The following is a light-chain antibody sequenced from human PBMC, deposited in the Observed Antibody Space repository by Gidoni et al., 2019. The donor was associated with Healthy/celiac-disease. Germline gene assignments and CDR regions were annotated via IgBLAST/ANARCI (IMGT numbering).Light chain of an antibody. J-gene: IGLJ2*01. CDR3: QAWDSSTAHVV. Sequence: SYELTQPPSVTVSAGQTASFTGSGDKLGAKYACWYQQKPGQSPVLVIDQDSKRPSGFPVRFSGSSSGNTATLTISGTQAMDEADYYCQAWDSSTAHVVFGGGTKLTVL. V-gene: IGLV3-1*01. CDR2: QDS. CDR1: KLGAKY.